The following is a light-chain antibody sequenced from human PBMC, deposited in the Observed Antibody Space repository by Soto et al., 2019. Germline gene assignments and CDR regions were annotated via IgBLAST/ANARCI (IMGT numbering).Light chain of an antibody. CDR2: GFN. CDR1: SSNIGAGYD. CDR3: QSYDNRLSAYV. Sequence: QSALTQPPSVSGAPGQRVTISCTGTSSNIGAGYDVHWYQQFPGTAPKLLIFGFNNRPSGVPDRFSGSKSGTSASLAITGLQAEDEADYYCQSYDNRLSAYVFGIGTKLPVL. V-gene: IGLV1-40*01. J-gene: IGLJ1*01.